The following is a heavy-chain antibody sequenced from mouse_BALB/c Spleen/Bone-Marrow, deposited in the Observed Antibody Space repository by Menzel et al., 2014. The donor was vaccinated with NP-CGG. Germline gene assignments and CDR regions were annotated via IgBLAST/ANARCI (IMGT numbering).Heavy chain of an antibody. CDR3: ATGET. V-gene: IGHV1-55*01. CDR1: GYTFTSYW. J-gene: IGHJ2*01. Sequence: QVQQQHSGAELLKPGPSVKMSCTAYGYTFTSYWMHWVKQRPGQGLEWLGDIYPGSDSTNYNKKFKSKASLTVDTSSNTAYMQLSSLTSEDSAVYYCATGETWVRGTTRTGAS. CDR2: IYPGSDST.